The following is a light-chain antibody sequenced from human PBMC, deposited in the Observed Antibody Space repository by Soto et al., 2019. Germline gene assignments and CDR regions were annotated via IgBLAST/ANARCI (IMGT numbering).Light chain of an antibody. CDR1: SSDVGAYNY. Sequence: QSALTQPPSASGSPGQSVTISCTGTSSDVGAYNYVSWYQQEPGKAPKLIIYEVTKRPSGVPDRFSGSKSGNTASLTVSGLQAEDEAEFYCCSYAGSNNLVFGGGTKLTVL. V-gene: IGLV2-8*01. CDR2: EVT. CDR3: CSYAGSNNLV. J-gene: IGLJ2*01.